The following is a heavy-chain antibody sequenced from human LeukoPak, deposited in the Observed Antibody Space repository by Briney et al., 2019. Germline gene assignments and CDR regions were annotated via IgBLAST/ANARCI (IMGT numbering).Heavy chain of an antibody. J-gene: IGHJ1*01. CDR1: GFTVSSNY. CDR3: ARDHPPEYNRFARYSQL. V-gene: IGHV3-66*01. D-gene: IGHD6-6*01. CDR2: IYSGGST. Sequence: GGSLRLSCAASGFTVSSNYMSWVRQAPGKGLEWVSVIYSGGSTYYADSVKGRFSFYRDNSKNTLYLQMNSLRAEDTAVYYSARDHPPEYNRFARYSQLWGQGTPVTVSS.